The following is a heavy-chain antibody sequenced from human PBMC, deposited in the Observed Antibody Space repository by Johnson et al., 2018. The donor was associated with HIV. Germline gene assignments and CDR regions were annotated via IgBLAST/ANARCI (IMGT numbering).Heavy chain of an antibody. D-gene: IGHD6-13*01. Sequence: VQLVESGGGLVQPGGSLKLSCAASGFTFSGSAMHWVRQASGKGLEWVGRIRSKANSYATAYAASVKGRFTISRDDSKNTGYLQMNSLRAEATAVYYCVKGAFRIAPTSHAFDIWGQGTMATVSS. J-gene: IGHJ3*02. CDR2: IRSKANSYAT. CDR3: VKGAFRIAPTSHAFDI. V-gene: IGHV3-73*02. CDR1: GFTFSGSA.